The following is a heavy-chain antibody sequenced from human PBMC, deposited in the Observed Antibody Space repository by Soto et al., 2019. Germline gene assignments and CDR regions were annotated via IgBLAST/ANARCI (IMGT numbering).Heavy chain of an antibody. D-gene: IGHD2-15*01. CDR2: IYYTGRT. CDR3: AREIVVAPGMDV. Sequence: PSETLSLTCTVSGGSISTTTYYWGWVRQPPGKGLEWIGNIYYTGRTYYNPSLKSRVTISVDTSNNQFSLRLNSVTAADTAVYYCAREIVVAPGMDVWGQGTTVTVSS. V-gene: IGHV4-39*01. CDR1: GGSISTTTYY. J-gene: IGHJ6*02.